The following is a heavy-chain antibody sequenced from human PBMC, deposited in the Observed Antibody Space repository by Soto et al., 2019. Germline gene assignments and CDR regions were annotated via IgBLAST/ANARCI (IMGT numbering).Heavy chain of an antibody. CDR1: GSTFSNYG. V-gene: IGHV3-30*18. CDR3: AKVDSSAYFPFDY. Sequence: QVQLVESGGGVVQPGTSLRLSCAASGSTFSNYGMHWVRQAPGKGLEWMAVISFDGSNKYYADSVKGRFTISRDNSKSTLYRQMNSLRAEDTAVYYCAKVDSSAYFPFDYWGQGTLVTVSS. J-gene: IGHJ4*02. D-gene: IGHD3-22*01. CDR2: ISFDGSNK.